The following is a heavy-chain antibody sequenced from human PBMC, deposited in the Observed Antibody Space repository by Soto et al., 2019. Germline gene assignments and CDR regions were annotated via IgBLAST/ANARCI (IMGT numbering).Heavy chain of an antibody. J-gene: IGHJ4*02. V-gene: IGHV1-2*02. Sequence: ASVKVSCKASGYIFTGFYIHWVRQAPGQGLEWMGWISPKTGGTNFAQKFQGRVTLTTDTSTTTAYMELRRLRSDDTAVYYCGRRKERSGPHYFDYWGQGTLVTVS. D-gene: IGHD6-25*01. CDR2: ISPKTGGT. CDR3: GRRKERSGPHYFDY. CDR1: GYIFTGFY.